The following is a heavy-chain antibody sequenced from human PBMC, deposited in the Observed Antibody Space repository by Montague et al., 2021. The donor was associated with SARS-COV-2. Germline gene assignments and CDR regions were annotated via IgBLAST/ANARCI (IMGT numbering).Heavy chain of an antibody. V-gene: IGHV4-39*01. D-gene: IGHD2-8*01. J-gene: IGHJ5*02. CDR3: ARQSQAEIVLMVYAMGGWFDP. CDR2: IYYSGST. CDR1: GGSISSSSYC. Sequence: SETLSLTCTVSGGSISSSSYCWGWIRQPPGKGLEWIGSIYYSGSTYYNPSLKGRVTISVDTSKNQFSLKLSSVTAADTAVYYCARQSQAEIVLMVYAMGGWFDPWGQGTLVTVSS.